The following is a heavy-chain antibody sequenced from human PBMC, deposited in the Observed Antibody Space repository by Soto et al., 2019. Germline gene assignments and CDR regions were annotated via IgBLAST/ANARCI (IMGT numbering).Heavy chain of an antibody. J-gene: IGHJ4*02. CDR2: AHHSGRT. V-gene: IGHV4-4*02. CDR1: GDSMSSSNW. CDR3: VSSEATALDY. Sequence: SETLSLTCTVSGDSMSSSNWWNWVRQPPGKGLEWIGEAHHSGRTNYNPSLKTRVTISVDRSQNLFSLKLASVTAADTAVHYCVSSEATALDYWGQGILVTVSS.